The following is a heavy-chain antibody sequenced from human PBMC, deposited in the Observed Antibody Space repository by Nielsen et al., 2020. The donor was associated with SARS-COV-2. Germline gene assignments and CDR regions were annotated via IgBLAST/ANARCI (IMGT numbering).Heavy chain of an antibody. V-gene: IGHV3-21*01. CDR3: ARITTVTTFGLIDI. CDR2: ISSSSSYI. D-gene: IGHD4-17*01. J-gene: IGHJ3*02. Sequence: GGSLRLSCAASGFTFSSYSMNWVRQPPGKGLEWVSSISSSSSYIYYADSVKGRFTISRDNAKNSLYLQMNSLTAEDTAVYYCARITTVTTFGLIDIWGQGTMVTVSS. CDR1: GFTFSSYS.